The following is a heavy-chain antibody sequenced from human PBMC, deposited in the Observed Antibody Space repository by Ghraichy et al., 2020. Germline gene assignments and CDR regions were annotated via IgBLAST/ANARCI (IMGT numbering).Heavy chain of an antibody. CDR2: IFYNDEE. J-gene: IGHJ5*02. CDR3: AHEGYGSDNWFDA. V-gene: IGHV2-5*01. D-gene: IGHD2-8*02. Sequence: SGPTLVKPTQTLTLTCTFSGFSLSATGVGVGWIRQPPGKALEWLALIFYNDEERYNPSLNSRLNIAKDTSKNYVVLTMTNMDPVDTATYYCAHEGYGSDNWFDAWGQGILGTVSS. CDR1: GFSLSATGVG.